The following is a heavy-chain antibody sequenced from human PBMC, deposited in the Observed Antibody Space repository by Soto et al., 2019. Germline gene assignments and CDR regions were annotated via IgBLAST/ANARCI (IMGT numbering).Heavy chain of an antibody. CDR3: AHSKSYYDFWSGYQSKLDYYYYGMDV. J-gene: IGHJ6*02. Sequence: SGPTLVNPTQTLTLTCTFSGFSLTTSGVGVGWIRRPPGKALEWLALIYWVDDKRYSPSLKSRLTITKDTSKNQVVLTMTNMDPVDTATYYCAHSKSYYDFWSGYQSKLDYYYYGMDVWGQGTTVTVSS. CDR1: GFSLTTSGVG. D-gene: IGHD3-3*01. CDR2: IYWVDDK. V-gene: IGHV2-5*02.